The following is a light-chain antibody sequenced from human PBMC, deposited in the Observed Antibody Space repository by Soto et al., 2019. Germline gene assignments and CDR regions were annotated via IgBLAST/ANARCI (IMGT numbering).Light chain of an antibody. V-gene: IGKV3-15*01. Sequence: EIVLTHSPGTLSLSPCERATLSSSASQSLTSSYIAWYQVKPGQAPRLLIYDTSTRATDIPGRFSGGGSGTEFTLTISSLQSEDFAIYFCQQYNTWPRTFGQGTKVDIK. CDR1: QSLTSSY. J-gene: IGKJ1*01. CDR2: DTS. CDR3: QQYNTWPRT.